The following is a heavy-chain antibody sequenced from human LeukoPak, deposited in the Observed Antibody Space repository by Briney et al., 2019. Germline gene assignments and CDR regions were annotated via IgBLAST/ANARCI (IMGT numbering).Heavy chain of an antibody. CDR1: GFTFSRYA. CDR3: ARDRDWFDP. V-gene: IGHV3-23*01. Sequence: GGSLRLSCEASGFTFSRYAMSWVRQAPGKGLEWVSAISGSGGSTNYADSVKGRFTISRDNSKNTLYLQMNSLRAEDTAVYYCARDRDWFDPWGQGTLVTVSS. J-gene: IGHJ5*02. CDR2: ISGSGGST.